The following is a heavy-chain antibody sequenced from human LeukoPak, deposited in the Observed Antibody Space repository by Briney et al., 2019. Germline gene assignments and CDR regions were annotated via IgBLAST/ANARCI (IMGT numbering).Heavy chain of an antibody. CDR3: XXXXXXXXXXXXXXXXX. J-gene: IGHJ4*01. Sequence: GGSLRLSCAASGFTFSSYWMHWVRQAPXKGLVWVSLINSDGSSTSYADSVKGRFTISRDNAKNTLYLQMNSLRAEDTAVYYCXXXXXXXXXXXXXXXXXWGXGTLV. V-gene: IGHV3-74*01. CDR2: INSDGSST. CDR1: GFTFSSYW.